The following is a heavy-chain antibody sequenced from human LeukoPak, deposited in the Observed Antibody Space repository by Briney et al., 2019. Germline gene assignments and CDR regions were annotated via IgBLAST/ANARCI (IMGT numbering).Heavy chain of an antibody. V-gene: IGHV3-30-3*01. CDR3: ARDPWGGPPDYFDR. CDR2: ISFDSNYK. CDR1: GFTFSSHA. D-gene: IGHD3-16*01. Sequence: PGGSLRLSCAASGFTFSSHAMHWVRQTPGKGPEWVAVISFDSNYKYYSHSVRGRFTISRDNSKNTLYLQMDSLTPEDTGVYYCARDPWGGPPDYFDRWGQGTLITISS. J-gene: IGHJ4*02.